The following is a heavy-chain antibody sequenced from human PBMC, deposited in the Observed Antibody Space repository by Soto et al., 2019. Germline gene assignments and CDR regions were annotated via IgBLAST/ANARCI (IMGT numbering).Heavy chain of an antibody. CDR1: GYTFTSYY. J-gene: IGHJ3*02. D-gene: IGHD1-1*01. V-gene: IGHV1-46*01. Sequence: GASVQVSCKASGYTFTSYYMHWVRQAPGQGLEWMGIINPSGGSTSYAQKFQGRVTMTRDTSTSTVYMELSSLRSEDTAVYYCARDGAGGSWNGGGFDIWGQGSMVTVAS. CDR2: INPSGGST. CDR3: ARDGAGGSWNGGGFDI.